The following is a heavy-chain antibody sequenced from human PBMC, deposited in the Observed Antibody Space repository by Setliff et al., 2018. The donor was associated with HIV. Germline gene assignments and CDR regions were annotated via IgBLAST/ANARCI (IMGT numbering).Heavy chain of an antibody. V-gene: IGHV4-31*03. J-gene: IGHJ6*03. CDR1: GGSISSSGDY. CDR2: IYYTGST. D-gene: IGHD2-8*01. CDR3: ARDSANGKTANLNYLDV. Sequence: KPSETLSLTCTVSGGSISSSGDYWSWVRQHPGKGLEWIGYIYYTGSTYSNPSLKSRVRRSVDTSKNQFSLRLSSVTAADTAVYYCARDSANGKTANLNYLDVWGKGTTVTVSS.